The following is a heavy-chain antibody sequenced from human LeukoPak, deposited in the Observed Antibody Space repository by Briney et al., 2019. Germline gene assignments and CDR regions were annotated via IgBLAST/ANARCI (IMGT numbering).Heavy chain of an antibody. V-gene: IGHV1-18*01. CDR2: ISAYNGNT. D-gene: IGHD6-13*01. CDR1: GYTFTSYG. Sequence: ASVKVSCKASGYTFTSYGISWVRQAPGQGLEWMGWISAYNGNTNYAQKLQGRVTMTTDTSTSTAYMELRSLRSDDTAVYYCARGKAGRQQLAPDNWFDPWGQGTLVTVSS. J-gene: IGHJ5*02. CDR3: ARGKAGRQQLAPDNWFDP.